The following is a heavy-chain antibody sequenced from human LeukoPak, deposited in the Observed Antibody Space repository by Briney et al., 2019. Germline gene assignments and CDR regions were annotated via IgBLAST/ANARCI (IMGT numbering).Heavy chain of an antibody. Sequence: SETLSLTCTVSGGSISSGSYYWSWIRQPAGKGLEWIGRIYTSGSTNYNPSLKSRVTISVDTSKNQFSLKLSSVTAADTAVYYCAREGGYSYGSPDYWGQGTLVTVSS. CDR3: AREGGYSYGSPDY. CDR1: GGSISSGSYY. V-gene: IGHV4-61*02. J-gene: IGHJ4*02. D-gene: IGHD5-18*01. CDR2: IYTSGST.